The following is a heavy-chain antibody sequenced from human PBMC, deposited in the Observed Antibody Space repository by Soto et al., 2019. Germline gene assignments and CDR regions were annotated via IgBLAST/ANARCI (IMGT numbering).Heavy chain of an antibody. CDR1: GGSISSYY. Sequence: SETLSLTCTVSGGSISSYYWSWIRQPPGKGLEWIGYIYYSGSTNYNPSLKSRVTISVDTSKNQFSLKLSSVTAADTAVYYCARARWEEQAFDIWGHGTMVTVSS. D-gene: IGHD1-26*01. CDR3: ARARWEEQAFDI. V-gene: IGHV4-59*01. CDR2: IYYSGST. J-gene: IGHJ3*02.